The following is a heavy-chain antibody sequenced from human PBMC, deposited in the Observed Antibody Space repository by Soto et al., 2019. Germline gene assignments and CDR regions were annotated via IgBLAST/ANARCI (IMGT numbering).Heavy chain of an antibody. CDR1: GYTFTGYY. CDR3: ARDSSGWYGPNYYYYGMDV. J-gene: IGHJ6*02. CDR2: INPNSGGT. Sequence: QVQLVQSGAEVKKPGASVKVSCKASGYTFTGYYMHWVRQAPGQGLEWMGWINPNSGGTNYAQKFQGWVTMTRDTSISTAYMELSRLRSDDTAVYYCARDSSGWYGPNYYYYGMDVWGQGTTVTVSS. D-gene: IGHD6-13*01. V-gene: IGHV1-2*04.